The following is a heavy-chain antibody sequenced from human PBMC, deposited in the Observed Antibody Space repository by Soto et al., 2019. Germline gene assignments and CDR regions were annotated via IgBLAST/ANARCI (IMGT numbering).Heavy chain of an antibody. Sequence: GGSLRLSCGASGFILSSSAMSWVRQAPGKGLEWVAAISGSGTSTYYADSVKGRFTISGDSSKNTVYLQMNSLRVEDTALYYCAKGPTIFGVVITFEYYYGMDVWGQGTTVTVSS. CDR2: ISGSGTST. CDR3: AKGPTIFGVVITFEYYYGMDV. V-gene: IGHV3-23*01. J-gene: IGHJ6*02. CDR1: GFILSSSA. D-gene: IGHD3-3*01.